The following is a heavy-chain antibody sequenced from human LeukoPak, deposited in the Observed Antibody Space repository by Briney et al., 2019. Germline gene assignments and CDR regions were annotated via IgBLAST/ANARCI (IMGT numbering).Heavy chain of an antibody. CDR2: INSDGSST. D-gene: IGHD1-26*01. CDR1: GSTFSSYW. V-gene: IGHV3-74*01. J-gene: IGHJ3*02. CDR3: ARDRAKFSVEPDAFDI. Sequence: PGGSLRLSCAASGSTFSSYWMHWVRQAPGKGLVWVSRINSDGSSTSYADSVKGRFTISRDNAKNTLYLQMNSLRAEDTAVYYCARDRAKFSVEPDAFDIWGQGTMVTVSS.